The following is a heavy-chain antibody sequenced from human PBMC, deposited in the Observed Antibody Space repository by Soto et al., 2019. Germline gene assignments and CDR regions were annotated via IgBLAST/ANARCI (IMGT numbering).Heavy chain of an antibody. CDR2: ISYDGSNK. CDR3: AKDLGDSSSWANWFDP. Sequence: PGGSLRLSCAASGFTFSSYGMHWVRQAPGKGLEWVAAISYDGSNKYYADSVKGRFTISRDNSKNTLYLQMNSLRAEDTAVYYCAKDLGDSSSWANWFDPWGQGTLVTVSS. CDR1: GFTFSSYG. D-gene: IGHD6-13*01. J-gene: IGHJ5*02. V-gene: IGHV3-30*18.